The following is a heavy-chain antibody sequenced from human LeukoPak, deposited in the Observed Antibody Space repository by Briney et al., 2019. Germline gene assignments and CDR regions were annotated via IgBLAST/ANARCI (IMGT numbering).Heavy chain of an antibody. D-gene: IGHD5-24*01. J-gene: IGHJ4*02. CDR3: TRGAPVGSSREFDY. V-gene: IGHV6-1*01. CDR2: TYYRSKWYN. CDR1: GDSVSSNSAA. Sequence: SQTLSLTCDISGDSVSSNSAAWNWIRQSPFRGLEWLGRTYYRSKWYNDYAVSVKSRITINPDTSKNQFSLQLNSVTPEDTAVYYCTRGAPVGSSREFDYWGQGTLVTVPS.